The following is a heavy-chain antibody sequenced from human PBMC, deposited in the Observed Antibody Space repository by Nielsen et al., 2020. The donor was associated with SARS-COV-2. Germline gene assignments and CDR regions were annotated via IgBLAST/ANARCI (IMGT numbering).Heavy chain of an antibody. CDR2: IRGSGGST. CDR3: AKDTTYDLYGMDV. Sequence: GESLKISCAASGFTFSSYAMSWVRQAPGKGLEWVSAIRGSGGSTYYADSVKGRFTISKDNSKNTLYLQMNSLRAEDTAVYYCAKDTTYDLYGMDVWGQGTTVTVSS. CDR1: GFTFSSYA. V-gene: IGHV3-23*01. D-gene: IGHD5-12*01. J-gene: IGHJ6*02.